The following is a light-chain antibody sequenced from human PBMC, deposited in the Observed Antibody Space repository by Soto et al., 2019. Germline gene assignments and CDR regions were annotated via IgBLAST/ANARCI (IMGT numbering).Light chain of an antibody. Sequence: DIQMTQPPSTLSASWGDRVTITCRPSQSISNGLAWYQQKPGQAPKLLIYDASSLETGVPSRFGGTGSGTEFTLSISSLQPEDFATYYCQHYYSYSYTFGQGTKLEIK. CDR2: DAS. CDR1: QSISNG. CDR3: QHYYSYSYT. V-gene: IGKV1-5*01. J-gene: IGKJ2*01.